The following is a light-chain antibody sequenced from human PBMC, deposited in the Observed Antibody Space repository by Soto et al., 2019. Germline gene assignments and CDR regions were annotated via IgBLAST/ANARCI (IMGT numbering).Light chain of an antibody. CDR1: QDITNY. Sequence: NQMTQSPSSLSASVGDRLTITVQAMQDITNYLNWYQQKPGKAPRLLLYDASSLETGVPSRFSGSGSGTDFTFTIICLQPEDIATYYCPHYAHHPITFCQVTLLAIK. CDR2: DAS. CDR3: PHYAHHPIT. J-gene: IGKJ5*01. V-gene: IGKV1-33*01.